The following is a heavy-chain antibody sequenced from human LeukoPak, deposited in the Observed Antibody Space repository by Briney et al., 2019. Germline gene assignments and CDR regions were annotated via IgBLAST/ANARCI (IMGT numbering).Heavy chain of an antibody. J-gene: IGHJ3*02. Sequence: SETLSLTCIVSGGSISSGDFYWSWIRQPPGKGLEWIGSIYYSGATYYNPSLKSRVTISIDTSKNQFSLKLSSVTAADTAVYYCATPYSGGYHGLDIWGQGTMVTVSS. CDR3: ATPYSGGYHGLDI. CDR2: IYYSGAT. D-gene: IGHD1-26*01. CDR1: GGSISSGDFY. V-gene: IGHV4-39*01.